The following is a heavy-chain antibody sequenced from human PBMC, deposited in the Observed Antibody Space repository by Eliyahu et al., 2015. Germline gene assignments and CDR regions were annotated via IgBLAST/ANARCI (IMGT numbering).Heavy chain of an antibody. V-gene: IGHV1-2*02. D-gene: IGHD2-15*01. CDR3: ARERSECSGGTCHRRTFDP. CDR1: GXXFSGYX. CDR2: RNPNSGGX. Sequence: QVQLVQSGAEVKNPGASVKISCKASGXXFSGYXXHWARQAPGQGLEWXGWRNPNSGGXHYXQNFQGRVTMTRDTSINTAYMELNRLRSDDTAVYYCARERSECSGGTCHRRTFDPWGQGTLVTVSS. J-gene: IGHJ5*02.